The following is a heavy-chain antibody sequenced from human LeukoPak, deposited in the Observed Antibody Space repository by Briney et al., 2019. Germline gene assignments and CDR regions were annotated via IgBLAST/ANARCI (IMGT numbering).Heavy chain of an antibody. CDR3: AKDRGTMVRGVIIGSAFDI. V-gene: IGHV3-30*18. D-gene: IGHD3-10*01. J-gene: IGHJ3*02. CDR2: ISYDGGNK. Sequence: PGGSLRLSCAASGFTFSSYGMHWVRQAPGKGLEWVAVISYDGGNKYYADSVKGRFTISRDNSKNTLYLQMNSLRAEDTAVYYCAKDRGTMVRGVIIGSAFDIWGQGTMVTVSS. CDR1: GFTFSSYG.